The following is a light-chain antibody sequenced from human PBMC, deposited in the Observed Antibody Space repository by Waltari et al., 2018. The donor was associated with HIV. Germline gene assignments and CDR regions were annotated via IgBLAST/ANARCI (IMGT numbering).Light chain of an antibody. CDR2: KAS. CDR1: QSISSW. CDR3: QQYFSPPPLT. V-gene: IGKV1-5*03. Sequence: DIQMTQSPSTLSASVGDRVTITCRASQSISSWLAWYQQKPGKAPKLLIYKASSLESGVPSRFSGSGSGTEFTLTISSLQPEDFAVYYCQQYFSPPPLTFGGGTKVEIK. J-gene: IGKJ4*01.